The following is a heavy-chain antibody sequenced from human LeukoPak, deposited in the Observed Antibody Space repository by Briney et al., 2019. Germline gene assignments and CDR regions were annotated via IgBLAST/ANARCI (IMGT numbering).Heavy chain of an antibody. V-gene: IGHV5-51*01. CDR3: ASSRIVGATDAFDI. D-gene: IGHD1-26*01. CDR1: GYTFTNHW. J-gene: IGHJ3*02. CDR2: IYPGDSDT. Sequence: GESLRISCKGSGYTFTNHWIAWVRQMPGKGLEWMGIIYPGDSDTKYSPSFQGQVTISADKSITSAYLQWSSLKASDTAMYYCASSRIVGATDAFDIWGQGTMVTVSS.